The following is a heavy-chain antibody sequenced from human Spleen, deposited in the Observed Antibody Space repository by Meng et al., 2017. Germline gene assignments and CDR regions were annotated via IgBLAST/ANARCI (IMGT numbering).Heavy chain of an antibody. CDR1: GFSFSSYA. D-gene: IGHD3-22*01. CDR3: AKALDSSGYLYERGSDH. V-gene: IGHV3-23*01. CDR2: ISGTGGST. Sequence: GESLKISCAASGFSFSSYAMGWVRQTPGKGLEWVSAISGTGGSTYYADAVKGRFTLSRDNSQNTLYLQMDSLRDEDTAVYYCAKALDSSGYLYERGSDHWGQGTLVTVSS. J-gene: IGHJ4*02.